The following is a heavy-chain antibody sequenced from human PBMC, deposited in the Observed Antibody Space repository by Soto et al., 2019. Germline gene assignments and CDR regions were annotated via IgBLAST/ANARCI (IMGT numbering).Heavy chain of an antibody. CDR1: AFSLSTGGVG. Sequence: QITLKESGPTLVKPTQTLTLTCTFSAFSLSTGGVGVGWIRQPPGKALEWLALIYWDDDKRYSPSLRSRLTITKDTSKXQLVLTXXNMDPVDTATYYCIQSRCGGDCLQSYASYYYGMDVWGQGTTVTVSS. CDR2: IYWDDDK. CDR3: IQSRCGGDCLQSYASYYYGMDV. D-gene: IGHD2-21*02. V-gene: IGHV2-5*02. J-gene: IGHJ6*02.